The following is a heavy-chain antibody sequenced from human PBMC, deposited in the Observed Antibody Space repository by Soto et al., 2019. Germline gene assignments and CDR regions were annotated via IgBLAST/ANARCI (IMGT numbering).Heavy chain of an antibody. CDR1: GGSFSGYY. CDR2: INHSGST. J-gene: IGHJ6*03. Sequence: QVQLQQWGAGLLKPSETLSLTCAVYGGSFSGYYWSWIRQPPGKGLEWIGEINHSGSTNYNPSLKSRVTISVDTSKNQFSLKLSSVTAADTAVYYCARCAQVGNYYYMYVWGKGTTVTVSS. CDR3: ARCAQVGNYYYMYV. V-gene: IGHV4-34*01.